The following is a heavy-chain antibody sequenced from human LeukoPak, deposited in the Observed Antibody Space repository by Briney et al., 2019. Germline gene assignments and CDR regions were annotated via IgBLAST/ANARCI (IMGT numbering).Heavy chain of an antibody. Sequence: GASVKVSCKASGYSFTSYGISWVRQAPGQGLEWMGWISAHNGNTNYAQKFQGRITMTTDTSTNTAYMELRSLRSDDTAVYYCAKGGGRGYYYDSSGYHHLDYWGQGTLATVSS. D-gene: IGHD3-22*01. J-gene: IGHJ4*02. CDR1: GYSFTSYG. CDR3: AKGGGRGYYYDSSGYHHLDY. CDR2: ISAHNGNT. V-gene: IGHV1-18*01.